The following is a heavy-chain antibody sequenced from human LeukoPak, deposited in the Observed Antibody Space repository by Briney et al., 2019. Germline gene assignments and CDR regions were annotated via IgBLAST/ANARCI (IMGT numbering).Heavy chain of an antibody. Sequence: ASVKVSCTASGGTFSSYAISWVRQAPGQGLEWMGGIIPIFGTANYAQKFQGRVTITADESTSTAYMELSSLRSEDTAVYYCARAPPYSYGANNNWFDPWGQGTLVTVSS. J-gene: IGHJ5*02. D-gene: IGHD5-18*01. CDR2: IIPIFGTA. CDR1: GGTFSSYA. V-gene: IGHV1-69*13. CDR3: ARAPPYSYGANNNWFDP.